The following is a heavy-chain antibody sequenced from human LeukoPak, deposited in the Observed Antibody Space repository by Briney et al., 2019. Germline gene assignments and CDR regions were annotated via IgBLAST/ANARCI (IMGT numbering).Heavy chain of an antibody. V-gene: IGHV7-4-1*02. CDR1: GYTFTSYA. D-gene: IGHD3-16*02. CDR3: ARGDYGSGSYSPYDYVWGSYRVGDY. J-gene: IGHJ4*02. Sequence: ASVKVSCKASGYTFTSYAMNWVRQAPGQGLEWMGWINTNTGNPTYAQGFTGRFVFSLDTSVSTAYLQISSLKAEDTAVYYCARGDYGSGSYSPYDYVWGSYRVGDYWGQGTLVTVSS. CDR2: INTNTGNP.